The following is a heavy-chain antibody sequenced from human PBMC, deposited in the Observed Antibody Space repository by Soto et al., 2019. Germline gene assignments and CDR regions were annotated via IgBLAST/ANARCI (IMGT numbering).Heavy chain of an antibody. V-gene: IGHV4-39*01. CDR1: GGSFSCYY. Sequence: PSETLSLTCAVYGGSFSCYYWGWIRQPPGKGLEWIGSIYSSGSTYYNPSLKSRVTISVDTSKNQFSLRLSSVTAADTAVYYCACERPNASGFYFDSWGQGTLVTVSS. D-gene: IGHD3-22*01. J-gene: IGHJ4*02. CDR2: IYSSGST. CDR3: ACERPNASGFYFDS.